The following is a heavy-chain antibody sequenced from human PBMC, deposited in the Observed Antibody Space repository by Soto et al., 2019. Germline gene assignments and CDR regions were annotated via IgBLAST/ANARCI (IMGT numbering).Heavy chain of an antibody. J-gene: IGHJ4*02. V-gene: IGHV4-59*12. CDR1: GASISSYY. Sequence: SETLSLTCTVSGASISSYYWSWIRQSPQKGLECIGYVHDSGSTNYKPSLKSRVTMSVDRAKNQFSLKLTSVTAADTAVYYCARDNGSGSYRGTYVDWGQGILVTVSS. CDR2: VHDSGST. D-gene: IGHD3-10*01. CDR3: ARDNGSGSYRGTYVD.